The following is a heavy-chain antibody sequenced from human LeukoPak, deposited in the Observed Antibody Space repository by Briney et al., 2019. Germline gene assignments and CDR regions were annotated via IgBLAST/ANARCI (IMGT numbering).Heavy chain of an antibody. CDR2: ISGSGGST. V-gene: IGHV3-23*01. J-gene: IGHJ4*02. D-gene: IGHD6-19*01. CDR1: GFTFSSYA. CDR3: ATNKAGGWLRYYFDY. Sequence: PGGSLRLSCAASGFTFSSYAMSWVRQAPGKGLEWVSAISGSGGSTYYADSVKGRLTISRDNSKNTLYLQMNSLRAEDTAVYYCATNKAGGWLRYYFDYWGQGTLVTVSS.